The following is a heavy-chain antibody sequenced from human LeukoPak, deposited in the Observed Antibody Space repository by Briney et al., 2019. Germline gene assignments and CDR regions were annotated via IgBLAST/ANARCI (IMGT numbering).Heavy chain of an antibody. CDR1: GFTFSIYS. Sequence: PGGSLRLSCAASGFTFSIYSMNWVRQAPGKGLEWVSSISSSSSYIYYADSVKGRFTISRDNAKNSLYLQMNSLRAEDTAVYYCAREGLDAFDIWGQGTMVTVSS. CDR3: AREGLDAFDI. J-gene: IGHJ3*02. V-gene: IGHV3-21*01. CDR2: ISSSSSYI.